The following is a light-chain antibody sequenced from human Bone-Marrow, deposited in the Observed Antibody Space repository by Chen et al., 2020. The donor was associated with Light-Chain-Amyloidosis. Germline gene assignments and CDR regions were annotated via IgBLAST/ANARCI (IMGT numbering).Light chain of an antibody. Sequence: NFILTQPHSVSESPGKTVTISCSASSGSIDTNFVQWYQQRPGSVPTIVIFEDDQRPSGVPDRFSGSKSGNTASLTVSGLQAEDEADYYCTSYAGTNNFEVFGGGTKLTVL. CDR1: SGSIDTNF. CDR2: EDD. J-gene: IGLJ3*02. V-gene: IGLV6-57*02. CDR3: TSYAGTNNFEV.